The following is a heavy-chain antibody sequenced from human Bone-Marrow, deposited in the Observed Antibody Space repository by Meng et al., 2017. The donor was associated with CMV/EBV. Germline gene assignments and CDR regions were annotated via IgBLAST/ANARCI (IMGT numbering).Heavy chain of an antibody. CDR1: GYTFTTYG. CDR3: ARSVGTIYLWVRGMDV. D-gene: IGHD5-12*01. CDR2: ITAHNGYT. Sequence: ASVKVSCKASGYTFTTYGICWVRQAPGEGLEWVGWITAHNGYTNYAQNLQDRVTMTTDTSTSTVYMELSSLRSEDTAVYYCARSVGTIYLWVRGMDVWGQGTTVTVSS. V-gene: IGHV1-18*01. J-gene: IGHJ6*02.